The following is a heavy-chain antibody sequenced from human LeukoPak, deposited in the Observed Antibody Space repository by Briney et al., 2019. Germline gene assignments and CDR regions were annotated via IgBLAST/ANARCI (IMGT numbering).Heavy chain of an antibody. J-gene: IGHJ4*02. CDR2: ISYDGSNK. CDR3: AKDKRRGYSYAPYDY. D-gene: IGHD5-18*01. V-gene: IGHV3-30*18. Sequence: GGSLRLSCAASKFTFSTYGMHWVRQAPGKGLEWVAFISYDGSNKNYADSVKGRFTISIDNSKNTLYLQMNGMRGEDTDVYYCAKDKRRGYSYAPYDYWGQGTLVTVSS. CDR1: KFTFSTYG.